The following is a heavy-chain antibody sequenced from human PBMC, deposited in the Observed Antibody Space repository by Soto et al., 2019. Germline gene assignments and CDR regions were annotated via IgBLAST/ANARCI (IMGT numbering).Heavy chain of an antibody. CDR2: ISSSSSYI. CDR1: GFTFSSYS. J-gene: IGHJ6*02. D-gene: IGHD4-4*01. Sequence: GGSLRLSCAASGFTFSSYSMNWVRQAPGKGLEWVSSISSSSSYIYYADSVKGRLTISRDNAKNSLYLQMNSLRAEDTAVYYCARDRQYPQQFYYYYYGMDVWGQGTTVTVSS. CDR3: ARDRQYPQQFYYYYYGMDV. V-gene: IGHV3-21*01.